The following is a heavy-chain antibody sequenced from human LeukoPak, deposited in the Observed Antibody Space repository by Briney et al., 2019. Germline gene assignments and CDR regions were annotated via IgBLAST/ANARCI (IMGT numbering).Heavy chain of an antibody. CDR3: ARARVPIAAAGTGWFDP. Sequence: PSQTLSLTCAVSGGSISSGGYSWSWIRQPPGKGLEWIGYIYHSGSTYYNPSLKSRVTKSVDRSKNQLSLKLSPVTAADTAVYYCARARVPIAAAGTGWFDPWGQGTLVTVSS. J-gene: IGHJ5*02. CDR2: IYHSGST. CDR1: GGSISSGGYS. V-gene: IGHV4-30-2*01. D-gene: IGHD6-13*01.